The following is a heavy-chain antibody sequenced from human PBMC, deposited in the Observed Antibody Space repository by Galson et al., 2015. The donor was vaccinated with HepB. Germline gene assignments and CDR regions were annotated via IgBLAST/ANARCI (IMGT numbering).Heavy chain of an antibody. CDR2: IIPIFGTA. D-gene: IGHD3-22*01. V-gene: IGHV1-69*13. Sequence: SVKVSCKASGGTFSSYAISRVRQAPGQGLEWMGGIIPIFGTANYAQKFQGRVTITADESTSTAYMELSSLRSEDTAVYYCARDLTLYDSSGYTTFDYWGQGTLVTVSS. CDR1: GGTFSSYA. J-gene: IGHJ4*02. CDR3: ARDLTLYDSSGYTTFDY.